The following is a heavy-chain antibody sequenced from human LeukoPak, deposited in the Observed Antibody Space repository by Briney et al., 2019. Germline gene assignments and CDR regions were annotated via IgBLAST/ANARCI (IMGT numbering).Heavy chain of an antibody. CDR1: GFTFSSHW. CDR3: GRDGVPAAAGY. J-gene: IGHJ4*02. D-gene: IGHD6-13*01. CDR2: IKSDGTST. V-gene: IGHV3-74*01. Sequence: GGSLRLSCAVSGFTFSSHWMRWVRQAPGKGLVWVSHIKSDGTSTNYADSVKGRFTISRDNAKNTLFLQMNSLRAEDTAVYYCGRDGVPAAAGYWGQGTLVTVSS.